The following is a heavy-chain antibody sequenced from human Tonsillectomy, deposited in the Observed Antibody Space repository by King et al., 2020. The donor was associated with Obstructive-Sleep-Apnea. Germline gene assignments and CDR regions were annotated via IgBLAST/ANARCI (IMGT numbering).Heavy chain of an antibody. CDR3: ARHNALGYDILTGYPGVWFDP. V-gene: IGHV4-59*08. J-gene: IGHJ5*02. D-gene: IGHD3-9*01. Sequence: VQLQESGPGLVKPSETLSLTCTVSGGSISSNYWSWIRQPPGKGLEWIGYIYYSGSTNYNPSLKSRVTISVDTSKNQFSLKLSSVTATDTAVYYCARHNALGYDILTGYPGVWFDPWGQGTLVTVSS. CDR1: GGSISSNY. CDR2: IYYSGST.